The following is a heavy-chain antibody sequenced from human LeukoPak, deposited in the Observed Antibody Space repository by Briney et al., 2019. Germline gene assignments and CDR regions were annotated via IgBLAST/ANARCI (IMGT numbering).Heavy chain of an antibody. Sequence: PGGSLRLSCAASGFTFNSYVMHWVRQAPGQGLEWVAVISYDGSNKYYADSVKGRFTISRDNSENTLYLQMNSLRAEDTAVYYCAKVTSGGWYSLDYWGQGTLVTVSS. CDR3: AKVTSGGWYSLDY. CDR1: GFTFNSYV. D-gene: IGHD6-19*01. V-gene: IGHV3-30*18. CDR2: ISYDGSNK. J-gene: IGHJ4*02.